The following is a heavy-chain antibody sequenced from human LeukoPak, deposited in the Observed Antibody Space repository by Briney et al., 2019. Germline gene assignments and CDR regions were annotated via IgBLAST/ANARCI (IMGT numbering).Heavy chain of an antibody. V-gene: IGHV4-59*01. D-gene: IGHD3-3*01. J-gene: IGHJ4*02. CDR3: ARSLPGAIGAADF. CDR2: THYSGNT. Sequence: PSETLSPTCTVSGGPLISYYWSWLRQPPGKGLEWIAYTHYSGNTGYNPSLKSRVTISLDTSKNHYSLKVTSMTAADTGVYYCARSLPGAIGAADFWGQGTLVTVSS. CDR1: GGPLISYY.